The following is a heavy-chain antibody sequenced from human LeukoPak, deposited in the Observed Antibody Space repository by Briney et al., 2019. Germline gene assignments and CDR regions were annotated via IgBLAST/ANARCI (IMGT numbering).Heavy chain of an antibody. V-gene: IGHV4-39*01. CDR3: ARGVLIG. J-gene: IGHJ4*02. CDR1: GGSISSSSYY. D-gene: IGHD2-8*02. CDR2: IYYSGST. Sequence: TPSETLSLTCTVSGGSISSSSYYWGWIRQPPGKGLEWIGSIYYSGSTYYNPSLKSRVTISVDTSKNQFSLKLSSVTAADTAVYYCARGVLIGWGQGTLVTVSS.